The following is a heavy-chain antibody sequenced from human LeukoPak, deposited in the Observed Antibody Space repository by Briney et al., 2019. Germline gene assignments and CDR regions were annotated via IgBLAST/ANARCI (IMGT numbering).Heavy chain of an antibody. J-gene: IGHJ4*02. CDR2: IYYSGST. CDR1: GGSISSSSYY. CDR3: ARLRGRRWLQSQSVFDY. V-gene: IGHV4-39*07. D-gene: IGHD5-24*01. Sequence: PSETLSLTCTVSGGSISSSSYYWGWIRQPPGKGLEWIGSIYYSGSTYYNPSLKSRVTISVDTSKNQFSLKLSSVTAADTAVYYCARLRGRRWLQSQSVFDYWGQGTLVTVSS.